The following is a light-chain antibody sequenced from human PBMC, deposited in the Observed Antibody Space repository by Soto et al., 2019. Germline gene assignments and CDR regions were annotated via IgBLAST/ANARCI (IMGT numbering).Light chain of an antibody. V-gene: IGLV2-14*01. J-gene: IGLJ3*02. Sequence: QSALTQPASVSGSPGQSITISCTGTSSDVGAYDFVSWYQQHPDKAPKLVIFEVTNRPSGVSHRFSGSQSGNTASLTISGLQAEDEAYYYCTSYTGSSPLVVFGGGTKLTVL. CDR2: EVT. CDR1: SSDVGAYDF. CDR3: TSYTGSSPLVV.